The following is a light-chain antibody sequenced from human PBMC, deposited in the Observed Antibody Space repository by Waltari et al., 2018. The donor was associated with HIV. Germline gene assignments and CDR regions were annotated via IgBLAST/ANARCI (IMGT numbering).Light chain of an antibody. CDR3: QVWDTVTDQGV. J-gene: IGLJ3*02. Sequence: YVLTQPPSVSVAPGKTASLACGGDDIGSKRVHWYQQKAGQAPVLVVYYDSERPSGISERISGSNSGNTATLTISRVEAGDEADYYCQVWDTVTDQGVFGGGTKLTVL. CDR2: YDS. V-gene: IGLV3-21*04. CDR1: DIGSKR.